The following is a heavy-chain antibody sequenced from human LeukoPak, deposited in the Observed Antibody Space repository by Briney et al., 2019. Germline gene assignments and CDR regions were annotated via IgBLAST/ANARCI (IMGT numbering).Heavy chain of an antibody. CDR1: GGSVSSGIYY. CDR3: ARATSGSWSTLFDY. Sequence: SETLSLTCTVSGGSVSSGIYYWSWIRQPPGKGLEWIAYIYSSGTTNYNPSLKSRVTISVDTSKNQFSLKLTSVTAADTALYYCARATSGSWSTLFDYWGQGTLVTASS. D-gene: IGHD6-13*01. V-gene: IGHV4-61*01. J-gene: IGHJ4*02. CDR2: IYSSGTT.